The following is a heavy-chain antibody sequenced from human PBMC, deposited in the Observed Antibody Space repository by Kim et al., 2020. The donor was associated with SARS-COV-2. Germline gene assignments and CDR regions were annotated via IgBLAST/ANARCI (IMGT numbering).Heavy chain of an antibody. V-gene: IGHV3-23*01. Sequence: DSVKGRFTISRGNSKNTLYLQMNSLRAEDTAVYYCARAVGYSSGWSLIDYWGQGTLVTVSS. D-gene: IGHD6-19*01. J-gene: IGHJ4*02. CDR3: ARAVGYSSGWSLIDY.